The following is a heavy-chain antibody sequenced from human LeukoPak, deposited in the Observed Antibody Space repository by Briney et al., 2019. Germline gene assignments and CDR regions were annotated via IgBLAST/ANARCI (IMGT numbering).Heavy chain of an antibody. CDR2: INPNSGGT. CDR3: ARENYYDSSGYYLAYFDY. Sequence: GASVKVSCKASGYTFTGYYMHWVRQAPGQGLEWMGRINPNSGGTNYAQKFQGRVTMTRDTSISTAYMELSRLRSDDTAVYYCARENYYDSSGYYLAYFDYWGQGTLVTVSS. D-gene: IGHD3-22*01. J-gene: IGHJ4*02. CDR1: GYTFTGYY. V-gene: IGHV1-2*06.